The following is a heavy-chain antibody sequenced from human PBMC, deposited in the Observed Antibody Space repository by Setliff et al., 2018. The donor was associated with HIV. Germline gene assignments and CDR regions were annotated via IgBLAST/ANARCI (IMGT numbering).Heavy chain of an antibody. V-gene: IGHV4-61*02. J-gene: IGHJ4*02. CDR1: GGSINSGIYY. CDR3: ATERWLYQNFDS. D-gene: IGHD3-16*01. CDR2: IHIGGNT. Sequence: PSETLSLTCTVSGGSINSGIYYWTWIRQPAGKGLEWLGRIHIGGNTNYNPSLKSRVTMSVDTSKNQFSLNLNSVTATDTAIYYCATERWLYQNFDSWGQGTRVTVSS.